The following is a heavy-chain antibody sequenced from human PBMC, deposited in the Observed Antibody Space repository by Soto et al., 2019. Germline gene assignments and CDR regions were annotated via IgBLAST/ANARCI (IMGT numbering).Heavy chain of an antibody. J-gene: IGHJ4*02. CDR1: GGSISSSSYY. V-gene: IGHV4-39*01. Sequence: SETLSLTCTVSGGSISSSSYYWGWIRQPPGKGLEWIGSIYYSGSTYYNPSLKSRVTISVDTSKNQFSLKLSSVTAADTAVYYRARQGIAVAGSFDYWGQGTLVTVSS. CDR2: IYYSGST. D-gene: IGHD6-19*01. CDR3: ARQGIAVAGSFDY.